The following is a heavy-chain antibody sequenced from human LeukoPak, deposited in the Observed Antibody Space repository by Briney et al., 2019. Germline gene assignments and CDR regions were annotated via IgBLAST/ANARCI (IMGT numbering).Heavy chain of an antibody. V-gene: IGHV4-59*01. J-gene: IGHJ5*02. CDR3: ARDGRGSSSWYRTSYNWSDP. CDR1: GGSISSYY. Sequence: SETLSLTCTVSGGSISSYYWSWIRQPPGKGLEWIGYIDYSGSTNYNPSLKSRVTISVDTSKNQFSLKLSSVTAADTAVYYCARDGRGSSSWYRTSYNWSDPWGQGTLVTVSS. D-gene: IGHD6-13*01. CDR2: IDYSGST.